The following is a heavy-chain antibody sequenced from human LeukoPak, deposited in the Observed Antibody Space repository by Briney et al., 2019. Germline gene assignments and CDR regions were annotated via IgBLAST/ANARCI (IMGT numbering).Heavy chain of an antibody. V-gene: IGHV3-23*01. CDR2: TSSSDAGT. Sequence: GGSLRLSCAASGFTLSTYAMSWVRQTPGKGLEWVAATSSSDAGTYHADSVRGRFTISRDNSKNTLYLQMKSLRAEDTAVYYCAKDLLAAAGTGIGYFDYWGQGTLVTVSS. D-gene: IGHD6-13*01. CDR1: GFTLSTYA. J-gene: IGHJ4*02. CDR3: AKDLLAAAGTGIGYFDY.